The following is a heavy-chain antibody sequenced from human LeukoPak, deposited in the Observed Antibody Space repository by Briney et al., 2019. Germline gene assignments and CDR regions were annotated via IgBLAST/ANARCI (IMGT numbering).Heavy chain of an antibody. CDR1: GFTFSSYA. V-gene: IGHV3-30-3*01. D-gene: IGHD2-21*02. CDR3: ARDMGLVGCDGCPIDY. CDR2: ISYDGSNK. J-gene: IGHJ4*02. Sequence: GGSLRLSCAASGFTFSSYAMHWVRQAPGKGLEWVAVISYDGSNKYYADSVKGRFTISRDNAKNSLYLQMNSLRAEDTAVYYCARDMGLVGCDGCPIDYWGQGTLVTVSS.